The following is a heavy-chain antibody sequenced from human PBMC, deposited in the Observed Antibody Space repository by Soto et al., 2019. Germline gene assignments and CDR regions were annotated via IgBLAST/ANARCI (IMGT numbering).Heavy chain of an antibody. J-gene: IGHJ5*02. D-gene: IGHD6-13*01. CDR3: ARTSSSSYLPRSWLDP. V-gene: IGHV4-39*01. CDR2: IYYSGST. Sequence: SETLSLTCTVSGGSISSTDYYWGWIRQPPGKGLEWIANIYYSGSTYYNPSLKSRVTISVDTSKNQFSLKLSSVTAADTAIYYCARTSSSSYLPRSWLDPWGQGTLVTVSS. CDR1: GGSISSTDYY.